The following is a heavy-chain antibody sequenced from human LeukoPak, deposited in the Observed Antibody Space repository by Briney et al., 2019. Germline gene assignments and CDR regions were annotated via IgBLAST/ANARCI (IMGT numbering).Heavy chain of an antibody. CDR1: GGSISGSSYY. D-gene: IGHD6-6*01. CDR3: ARSSSAFMDV. V-gene: IGHV4-39*07. CDR2: IYYSGST. J-gene: IGHJ6*03. Sequence: SETLSLTCTVSGGSISGSSYYWGWIRQPPGKGLEWIGSIYYSGSTYYNPSLKSRVTISVDTSKNQFSLKLSSVTAADTAVYYCARSSSAFMDVWGKGTTVTVSS.